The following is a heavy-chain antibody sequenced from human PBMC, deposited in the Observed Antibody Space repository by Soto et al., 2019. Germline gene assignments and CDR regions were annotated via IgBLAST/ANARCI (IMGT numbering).Heavy chain of an antibody. D-gene: IGHD3-3*01. Sequence: SETLSLTCAVYGGSFSGYYWSWIRQPPGKGLEWIGEINHSGSTNYNPSLKSRVTISVDTSKNQFSLKLSSVTAADTAVYYCARYDFWSGYPFDYWGQGTLVTVSS. CDR1: GGSFSGYY. V-gene: IGHV4-34*01. J-gene: IGHJ4*02. CDR2: INHSGST. CDR3: ARYDFWSGYPFDY.